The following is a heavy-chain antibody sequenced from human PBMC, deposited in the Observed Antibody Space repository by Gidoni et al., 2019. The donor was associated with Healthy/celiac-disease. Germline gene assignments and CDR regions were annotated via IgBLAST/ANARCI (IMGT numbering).Heavy chain of an antibody. CDR1: GGSISSSSYY. CDR2: IYYSGST. D-gene: IGHD6-19*01. Sequence: QLQLQESGPGLVKPSETLSLTCTVSGGSISSSSYYWGWIRQPPGKGLEWIGSIYYSGSTYYNPSLKSRVTISVHTSKNQFSLKLSSVTAADTAVYYCARSTGLGWAVANFDYWGQGTLVTVSS. CDR3: ARSTGLGWAVANFDY. J-gene: IGHJ4*02. V-gene: IGHV4-39*01.